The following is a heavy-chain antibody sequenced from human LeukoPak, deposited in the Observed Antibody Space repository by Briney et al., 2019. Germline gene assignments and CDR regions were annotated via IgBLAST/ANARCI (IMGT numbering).Heavy chain of an antibody. CDR1: GYSISSGYY. V-gene: IGHV4-38-2*01. Sequence: SETLSLTCAVSGYSISSGYYWGWIRQPPGKGLEWIGSIYHSGSTYYNPCLKNRVIISVDTSKNQFSLKLSSVTAADTAVYYCARAGLTIYYYYYMDVWGKGTTVTGSS. J-gene: IGHJ6*03. D-gene: IGHD3/OR15-3a*01. CDR2: IYHSGST. CDR3: ARAGLTIYYYYYMDV.